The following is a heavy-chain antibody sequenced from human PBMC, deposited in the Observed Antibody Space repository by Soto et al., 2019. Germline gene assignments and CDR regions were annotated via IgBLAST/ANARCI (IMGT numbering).Heavy chain of an antibody. CDR1: GGSISSYY. Sequence: QVQLQESGPGLVKPSETLSLTCTVSGGSISSYYWSWIRQPPGKGLEWIGYIYYSGITKYNPTLKSRVIISVDTSKNQFSLKLSSVTAADTAVYYCARYKSNYYYGMDVWGQGTTVTVSS. CDR3: ARYKSNYYYGMDV. CDR2: IYYSGIT. V-gene: IGHV4-59*01. D-gene: IGHD1-20*01. J-gene: IGHJ6*02.